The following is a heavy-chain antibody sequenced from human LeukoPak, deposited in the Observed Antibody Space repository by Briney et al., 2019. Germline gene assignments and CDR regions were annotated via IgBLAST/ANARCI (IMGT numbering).Heavy chain of an antibody. J-gene: IGHJ4*02. D-gene: IGHD1-26*01. CDR3: VRLSVLQIVGDPDY. Sequence: PGGSLRLSCAASGFTFSSYAMSWVRQPPGKGLEWIGSLHHSGTNSYNPSLKSRVTMSVGTSSNELFLTLISVTAADTAIYYCVRLSVLQIVGDPDYWGQGTLVTVSS. V-gene: IGHV4-38-2*01. CDR1: GFTFSSYA. CDR2: LHHSGTN.